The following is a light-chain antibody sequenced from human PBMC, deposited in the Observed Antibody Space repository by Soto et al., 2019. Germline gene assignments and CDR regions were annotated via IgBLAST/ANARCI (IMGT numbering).Light chain of an antibody. CDR1: SSDVGRYDY. Sequence: QSVLTQPRSVSGSPGQSVTISCTGTSSDVGRYDYVSWYQQYPGKAPKFMIYDVSKRPSGVPDRFSGSKSGNTASLTISGLQTDDEADYYCCSFAGSSTREYVFGTGTKLTVL. J-gene: IGLJ1*01. V-gene: IGLV2-11*01. CDR3: CSFAGSSTREYV. CDR2: DVS.